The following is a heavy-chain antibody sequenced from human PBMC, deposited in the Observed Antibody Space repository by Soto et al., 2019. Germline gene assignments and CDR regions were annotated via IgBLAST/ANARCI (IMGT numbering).Heavy chain of an antibody. V-gene: IGHV3-74*01. CDR1: GFTFSSYW. Sequence: EVQLVESGGGLVQPGGSLRLSCAASGFTFSSYWMHWVRQAPGKGLVWVSRINSDGSSTSYADSVKGRFTISRDNAKNSLYLQMNSLRAEDTAVYYCARGPGYSTSWYEGDYWGQGTLVTVSS. D-gene: IGHD6-13*01. CDR2: INSDGSST. J-gene: IGHJ4*02. CDR3: ARGPGYSTSWYEGDY.